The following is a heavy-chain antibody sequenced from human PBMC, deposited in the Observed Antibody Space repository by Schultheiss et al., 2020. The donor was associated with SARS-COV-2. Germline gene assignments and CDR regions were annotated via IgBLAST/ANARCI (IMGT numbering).Heavy chain of an antibody. CDR2: INPNSGGT. J-gene: IGHJ6*02. CDR1: GYTFTSYY. CDR3: ATKGGYYYLKGFNYYGMDV. V-gene: IGHV1-2*02. Sequence: ASVKVSCKASGYTFTSYYMHWVRQAPGQGLEWMGWINPNSGGTNYAQKFQGRVTMTEDTSTDTAYMELSSLRSEDTAVYYCATKGGYYYLKGFNYYGMDVWGQGTTVTVSS. D-gene: IGHD3-22*01.